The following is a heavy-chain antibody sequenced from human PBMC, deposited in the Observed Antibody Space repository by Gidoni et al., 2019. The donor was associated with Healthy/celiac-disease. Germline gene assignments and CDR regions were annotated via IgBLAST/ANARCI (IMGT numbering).Heavy chain of an antibody. D-gene: IGHD5-12*01. CDR1: GGSISSSSYY. Sequence: QLQLQESGPGLVQPSETLSLTCTVSGGSISSSSYYWGWIRQPPGKGLEWIGSIYYSGRTYYNPSLKSRVTISVDTAKNQFSLKRSSVTAADTAVYYCARPIIVATIKDLTNWFDPWGQGTLVTVSS. V-gene: IGHV4-39*01. CDR2: IYYSGRT. J-gene: IGHJ5*02. CDR3: ARPIIVATIKDLTNWFDP.